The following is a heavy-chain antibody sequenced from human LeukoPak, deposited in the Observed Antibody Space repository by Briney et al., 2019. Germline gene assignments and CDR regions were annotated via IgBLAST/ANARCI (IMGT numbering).Heavy chain of an antibody. V-gene: IGHV3-9*01. CDR1: DLTLVDMA. D-gene: IGHD3-10*01. J-gene: IGHJ4*02. CDR3: AKDNGDYGSGYFDY. CDR2: ISWNSGSI. Sequence: GGSRGFSVAPSDLTLVDMALNGFRKPQGRGLKGASGISWNSGSIGYADSVKGRFTISRDNAKNSLYLQMNSLRAEDTALYYCAKDNGDYGSGYFDYWGQGTLVTVSS.